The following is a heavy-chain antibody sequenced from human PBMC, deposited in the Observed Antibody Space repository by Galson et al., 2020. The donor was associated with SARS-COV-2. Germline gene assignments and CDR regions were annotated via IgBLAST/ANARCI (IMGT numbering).Heavy chain of an antibody. CDR2: IWYDGSNK. D-gene: IGHD6-19*01. V-gene: IGHV3-33*01. CDR3: ARDLAVAGTMPNQDWFDP. Sequence: QLGESLKIPCAASGFTFSSYGMHWVRQAPGKGLEWVAVIWYDGSNKYYADPVNGRFTIPRDNSKNTLYLQMNSLRAEDTAVYYCARDLAVAGTMPNQDWFDPWGQGTLVTVSS. J-gene: IGHJ5*02. CDR1: GFTFSSYG.